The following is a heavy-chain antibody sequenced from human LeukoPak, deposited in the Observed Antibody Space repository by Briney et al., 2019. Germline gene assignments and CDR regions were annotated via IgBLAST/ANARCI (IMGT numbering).Heavy chain of an antibody. CDR1: GFTFSSYG. Sequence: PGRSLRLSCAASGFTFSSYGMHWVRQAPGKGLEWVAVIWYDGSNKYYADSVKGRFTISRDSSKNTVYLQMNSLRAEDTAVYYCARDRGYSYYWGQGTLVTVSS. CDR2: IWYDGSNK. J-gene: IGHJ4*02. CDR3: ARDRGYSYY. D-gene: IGHD5-18*01. V-gene: IGHV3-33*01.